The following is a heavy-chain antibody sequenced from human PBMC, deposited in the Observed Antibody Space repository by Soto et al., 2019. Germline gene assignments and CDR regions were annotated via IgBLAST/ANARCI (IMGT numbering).Heavy chain of an antibody. J-gene: IGHJ4*02. V-gene: IGHV4-59*01. D-gene: IGHD3-22*01. CDR2: IYYSGST. Sequence: SETLSLTCTVSGGSISSYYWSWIRQPPGKGLEWIGYIYYSGSTNYNPSLKSRVTISVDTSKNQFSLKLSSVTAADTAVYYCATIIGYDSSGYYYYFDYWGQGTLVTVSS. CDR1: GGSISSYY. CDR3: ATIIGYDSSGYYYYFDY.